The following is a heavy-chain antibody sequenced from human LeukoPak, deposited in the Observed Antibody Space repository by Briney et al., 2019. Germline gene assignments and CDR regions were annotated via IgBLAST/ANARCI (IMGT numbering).Heavy chain of an antibody. Sequence: PGGSLRLSCAASGFTFSSYAMSWVRQAPGKGLEWVSSISSSGGSTYYADSVKGRFTISRDNSKNTLYLQMNSLRAEDTAVYDCAKNQWELIDWGRGTLVTVSS. CDR1: GFTFSSYA. CDR2: ISSSGGST. D-gene: IGHD1-26*01. CDR3: AKNQWELID. J-gene: IGHJ4*02. V-gene: IGHV3-23*01.